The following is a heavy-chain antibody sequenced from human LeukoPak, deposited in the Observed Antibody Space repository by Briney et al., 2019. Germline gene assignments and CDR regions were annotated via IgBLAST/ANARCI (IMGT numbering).Heavy chain of an antibody. Sequence: PSETLSLTCTVSGGSISSGDYYWSWIRQPPGKGLEWIGYIYYSGSTYYNPSLKSRVTISVDTSKNQFSLKLSSVTAADTAVYYCARLPRDRSWDGKVVVPAASNYYYMDVWGKGTTVTVSS. V-gene: IGHV4-30-4*01. CDR1: GGSISSGDYY. CDR3: ARLPRDRSWDGKVVVPAASNYYYMDV. D-gene: IGHD2-2*01. J-gene: IGHJ6*03. CDR2: IYYSGST.